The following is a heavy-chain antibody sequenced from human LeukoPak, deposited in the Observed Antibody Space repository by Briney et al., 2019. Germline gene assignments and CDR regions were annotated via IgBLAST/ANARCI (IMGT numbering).Heavy chain of an antibody. D-gene: IGHD6-19*01. V-gene: IGHV3-33*01. CDR2: IWYDGSNK. J-gene: IGHJ4*02. CDR1: GFTFSSYG. CDR3: ASDLGSGWMEGYFDY. Sequence: GGSLRLSCAASGFTFSSYGTHWVRRAPGKGLEGVAVIWYDGSNKYYTDSVKGRFTISRDNSQNPLYLQMNSPRAEDTAVYYCASDLGSGWMEGYFDYWGQRSLVAVSS.